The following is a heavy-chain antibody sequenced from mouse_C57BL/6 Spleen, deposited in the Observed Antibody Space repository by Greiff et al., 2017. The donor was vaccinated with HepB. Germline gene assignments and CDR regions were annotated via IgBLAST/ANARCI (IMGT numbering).Heavy chain of an antibody. CDR3: ARAPPYGNYAMDY. CDR1: GYTFTDYY. Sequence: QVQLQQSGAELVRPGASVKLSCKASGYTFTDYYINWVKQRPGQGLEWIARIYPGSGNTYYNEKFKGKATLTAEKSSSTAYMQLSSLTSEASAVYFCARAPPYGNYAMDYWGQGTSVTVSS. J-gene: IGHJ4*01. D-gene: IGHD2-1*01. CDR2: IYPGSGNT. V-gene: IGHV1-76*01.